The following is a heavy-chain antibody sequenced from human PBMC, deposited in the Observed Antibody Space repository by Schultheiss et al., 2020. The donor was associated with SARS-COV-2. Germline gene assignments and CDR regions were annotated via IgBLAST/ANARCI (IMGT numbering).Heavy chain of an antibody. CDR2: ISYDGSNK. Sequence: GESLKIPCAASGFTFSSYGMHWVRQAPGKGLEWVAVISYDGSNKYYADSVKGRFTISRDNSKNTLYRQMNSLRAEDTAVYYCAKVGRYCSSTSCQYYYYYYGMDVWGQGTTVTVSS. CDR3: AKVGRYCSSTSCQYYYYYYGMDV. CDR1: GFTFSSYG. V-gene: IGHV3-30*18. J-gene: IGHJ6*02. D-gene: IGHD2-2*01.